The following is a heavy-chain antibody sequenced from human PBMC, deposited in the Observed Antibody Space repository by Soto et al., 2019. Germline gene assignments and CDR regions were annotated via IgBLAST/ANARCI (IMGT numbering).Heavy chain of an antibody. CDR1: GFTFSSFA. J-gene: IGHJ4*02. V-gene: IGHV3-23*01. D-gene: IGHD3-10*01. CDR3: AKVDGFLWFELDS. Sequence: EVQLLESGGGLVQPGGSLRLSCAASGFTFSSFAMSWVRQAPGKWLEWVSASSASGDGTYYADSVKGRFTISRDNSKNTLSLQMSSLRAEDTAVYYCAKVDGFLWFELDSWGQGTLVTVSS. CDR2: SSASGDGT.